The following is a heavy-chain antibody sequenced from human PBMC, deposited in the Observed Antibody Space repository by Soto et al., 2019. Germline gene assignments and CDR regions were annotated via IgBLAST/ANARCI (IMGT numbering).Heavy chain of an antibody. CDR3: AGGTRVGATDWYFDL. V-gene: IGHV3-30-3*01. Sequence: QVQLVESGGGVVQPGRSLRLSCAASGFTFSSYAMHWVRQAPGKGLEWVAVISYDGSNKYYADSVKGRFTISRDNSKNTLYRQMNSLRAEDTAVYYCAGGTRVGATDWYFDLWGRGTLVTVSS. CDR2: ISYDGSNK. D-gene: IGHD1-26*01. CDR1: GFTFSSYA. J-gene: IGHJ2*01.